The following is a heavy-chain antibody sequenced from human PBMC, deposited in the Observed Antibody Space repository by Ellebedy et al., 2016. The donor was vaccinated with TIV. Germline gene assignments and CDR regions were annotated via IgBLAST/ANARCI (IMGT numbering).Heavy chain of an antibody. J-gene: IGHJ4*02. CDR2: ISTNSGGT. Sequence: AASVKVSCKASGYTFANNGISWVRQAPGQGLEWMGWISTNSGGTNYAPSLRGRVSMTRDTSTGTAYMELRSLRSDDTALYYCARTHYRFGIIDYLDYWGQGTLVTVSS. D-gene: IGHD3-10*01. CDR3: ARTHYRFGIIDYLDY. V-gene: IGHV1-18*01. CDR1: GYTFANNG.